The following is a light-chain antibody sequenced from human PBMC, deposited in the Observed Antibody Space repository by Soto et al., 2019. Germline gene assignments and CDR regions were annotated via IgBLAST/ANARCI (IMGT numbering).Light chain of an antibody. CDR2: DNT. V-gene: IGLV1-51*01. Sequence: QSVLTQPPSVSAAPGQKVTISCSGSSSSNYVSWYQQFPGTAPKIIIYDNTERPSGIPDRFSGSKSGTSATLGITGLQTGDEADYYCGTWDSSLSVGVFGGGTQLTVL. J-gene: IGLJ3*02. CDR1: SSSNY. CDR3: GTWDSSLSVGV.